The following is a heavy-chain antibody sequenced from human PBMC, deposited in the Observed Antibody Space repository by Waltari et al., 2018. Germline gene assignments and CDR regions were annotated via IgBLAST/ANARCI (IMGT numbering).Heavy chain of an antibody. J-gene: IGHJ4*02. CDR2: IDYSGST. CDR1: GGSISSGGYY. Sequence: QVQLQESGPGLVKPSQTMSLTCTVSGGSISSGGYYWGWIRQHPGKGLEWIGYIDYSGSTYYNPSLKSRVTISVDTSKNQFSLKLSSVTAADTAVYYCARASPANYFDYWGQGTLVTVSS. V-gene: IGHV4-31*03. CDR3: ARASPANYFDY.